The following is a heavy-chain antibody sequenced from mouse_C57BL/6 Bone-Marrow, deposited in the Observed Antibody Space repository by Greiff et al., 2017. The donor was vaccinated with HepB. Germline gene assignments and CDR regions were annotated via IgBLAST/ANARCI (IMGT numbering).Heavy chain of an antibody. CDR1: GFTFSSYA. D-gene: IGHD1-1*01. V-gene: IGHV5-4*01. Sequence: EVMLVESGGGLVKPGGSLKLSCAASGFTFSSYAMSWVRQTPEKRLEWVATISDGGSYTYYPDNVKGRFTISRDNAKNNLYLQMNHLKSEDTAMYYCARDAITTVVAPLFDYWGQGTTLTVSS. CDR2: ISDGGSYT. J-gene: IGHJ2*01. CDR3: ARDAITTVVAPLFDY.